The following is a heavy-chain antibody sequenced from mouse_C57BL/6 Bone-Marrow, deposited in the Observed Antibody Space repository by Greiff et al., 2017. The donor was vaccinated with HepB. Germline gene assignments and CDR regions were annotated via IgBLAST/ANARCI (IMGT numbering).Heavy chain of an antibody. CDR1: GYAFSSSW. D-gene: IGHD4-1*01. Sequence: QVQLKESGPELVKPGASVKISCKASGYAFSSSWMNWVKQRPGKGLEWIGRIYPGDGDTNYNGKFKGKATLTADKSSSTAYMQLSSLTSEDSAVYFCARITGMDYAMDYWGQGTSVTVSS. CDR3: ARITGMDYAMDY. J-gene: IGHJ4*01. V-gene: IGHV1-82*01. CDR2: IYPGDGDT.